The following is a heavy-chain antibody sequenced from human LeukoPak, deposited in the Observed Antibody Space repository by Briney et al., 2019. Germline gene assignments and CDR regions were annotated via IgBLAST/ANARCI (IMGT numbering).Heavy chain of an antibody. CDR2: IYHSGST. J-gene: IGHJ5*02. V-gene: IGHV4-30-2*01. CDR3: AVLTMVRGVYNWFDP. CDR1: GGSISSGGYS. Sequence: SETLSLTCAVSGGSISSGGYSWSWIRQPPGKGLEWIGYIYHSGSTYYNPSLKSRVTISVDRSKNQFSLKLSSVTAADTAVYYCAVLTMVRGVYNWFDPWGQGTLVTVSS. D-gene: IGHD3-10*01.